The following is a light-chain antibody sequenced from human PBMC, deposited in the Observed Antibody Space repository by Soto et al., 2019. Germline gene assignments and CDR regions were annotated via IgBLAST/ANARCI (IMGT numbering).Light chain of an antibody. CDR1: QTVSSSY. Sequence: EVMLTQSPGTLSLSPGDRSTLSCRPSQTVSSSYLAWYQQKPGQAPRLLISGASSRATGIPDRFSGSGSETDFTLTISRLEPEDFALYYCQQYGGSPITFGQGTRLE. CDR3: QQYGGSPIT. V-gene: IGKV3-20*01. CDR2: GAS. J-gene: IGKJ5*01.